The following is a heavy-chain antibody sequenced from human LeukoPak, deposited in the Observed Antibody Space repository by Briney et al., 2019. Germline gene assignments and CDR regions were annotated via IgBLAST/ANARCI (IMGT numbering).Heavy chain of an antibody. J-gene: IGHJ4*02. CDR1: GFTFSSYA. CDR3: AKPLEKYTYGGNFDY. CDR2: ISSSADST. D-gene: IGHD4-23*01. V-gene: IGHV3-23*01. Sequence: PGGSLRLSCEASGFTFSSYAMSWVRQAPGKGLAWVSVISSSADSTYYADSVKGRFTISRDNSKNTLYLQMNNLRAEGTAVYYCAKPLEKYTYGGNFDYWGQGLLVTVSS.